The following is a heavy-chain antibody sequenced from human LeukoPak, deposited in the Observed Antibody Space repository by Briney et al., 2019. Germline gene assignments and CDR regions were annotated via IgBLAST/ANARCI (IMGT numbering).Heavy chain of an antibody. J-gene: IGHJ4*02. CDR1: GGSVINTNW. D-gene: IGHD3-3*01. CDR2: AHLDGRT. Sequence: SETLSLTCGVSGGSVINTNWWTWVRQPPGKGLEWIGEAHLDGRTNYNPSLESRLTMSVDVSENQVSLKLTSVTAADTAVYYCAREGGFYRPLDYSGQGTLVTVSS. CDR3: AREGGFYRPLDY. V-gene: IGHV4-4*02.